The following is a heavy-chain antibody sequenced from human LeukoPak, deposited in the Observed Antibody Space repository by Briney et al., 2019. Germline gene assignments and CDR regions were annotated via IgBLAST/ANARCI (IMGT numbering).Heavy chain of an antibody. V-gene: IGHV3-15*01. CDR3: TTAPYIWGSYRLNY. D-gene: IGHD3-16*02. CDR2: IKSKTDGGTT. CDR1: GFTFSNAW. J-gene: IGHJ4*02. Sequence: RAGGSLRLSCAASGFTFSNAWMSWVRQAPGKGLEWVGRIKSKTDGGTTDYAAPVKGRFTISRDDSKNTLYLQMNSLKTEDTAVYYCTTAPYIWGSYRLNYWGQGTLVTVSS.